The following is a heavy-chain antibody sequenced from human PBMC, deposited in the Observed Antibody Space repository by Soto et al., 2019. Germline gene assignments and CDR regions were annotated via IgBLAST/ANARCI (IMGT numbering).Heavy chain of an antibody. CDR3: ARPYCSGGSCSNWFDP. V-gene: IGHV1-69*13. Sequence: SVKVSCKASGGTFSSYAISWVRQAPGQGLEWMGRIIPIFGTANYAQKFQGRVTITADESTSTAYMELSSLRSEDTAVYYCARPYCSGGSCSNWFDPWGQGTLVTVSS. CDR2: IIPIFGTA. J-gene: IGHJ5*02. CDR1: GGTFSSYA. D-gene: IGHD2-15*01.